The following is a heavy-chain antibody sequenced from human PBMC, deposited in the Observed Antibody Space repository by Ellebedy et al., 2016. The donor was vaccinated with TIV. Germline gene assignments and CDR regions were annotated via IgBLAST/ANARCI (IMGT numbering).Heavy chain of an antibody. CDR3: AKGAGVTAGYAFDI. CDR2: ISGSGGKT. J-gene: IGHJ3*02. CDR1: RFTFSSYA. Sequence: GGSLRLXCAASRFTFSSYAMSWVRQAPGKGLEWVSGISGSGGKTYYADSVKGRFTISRDNSKNTLYLQMNSLRAEDTAVYYCAKGAGVTAGYAFDIWGQGTMVTVSS. D-gene: IGHD3-10*01. V-gene: IGHV3-23*01.